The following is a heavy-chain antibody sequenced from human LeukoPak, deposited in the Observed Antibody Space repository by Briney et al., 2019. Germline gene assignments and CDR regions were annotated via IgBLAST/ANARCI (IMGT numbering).Heavy chain of an antibody. CDR1: GGSISSSSYY. V-gene: IGHV4-39*01. J-gene: IGHJ5*02. Sequence: PSETLSLTCTVSGGSISSSSYYWGWIRQPPGKGLEWIGSIYHSGSTYYNPSLKSRVTISVDTSKNQFSLKLSSVTAADTAVYYCARHARGKQWLVSYNWFDPWGQGTLVTVSS. CDR2: IYHSGST. CDR3: ARHARGKQWLVSYNWFDP. D-gene: IGHD6-19*01.